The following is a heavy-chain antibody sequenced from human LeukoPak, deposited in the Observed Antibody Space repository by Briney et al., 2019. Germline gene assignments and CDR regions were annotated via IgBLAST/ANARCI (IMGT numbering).Heavy chain of an antibody. V-gene: IGHV3-74*01. Sequence: GGSLRLSCTASGFSLGDYWMHWVRQTPGKGLMWVSRIETDGSIITYADSVKGRFTVSRDNAKNTLYLQMNTLTVEDTAVYYCARERHWSGHDQWGQGTLVTVSS. CDR3: ARERHWSGHDQ. CDR1: GFSLGDYW. J-gene: IGHJ4*02. CDR2: IETDGSII. D-gene: IGHD3-3*01.